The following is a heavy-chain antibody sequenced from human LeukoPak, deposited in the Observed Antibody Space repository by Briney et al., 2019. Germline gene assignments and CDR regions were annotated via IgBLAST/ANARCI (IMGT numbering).Heavy chain of an antibody. V-gene: IGHV3-30*02. J-gene: IGHJ4*02. CDR3: AKGNGYCSSTSCYYNY. D-gene: IGHD2-2*01. CDR2: IRYDGSNK. Sequence: PGGSLRLSCAASGFTFSSYGMHWVRQAPGKGLEWVAFIRYDGSNKYYADSVKGRFTISRDNSKNTLYLQMNSLRAEDTAVYYCAKGNGYCSSTSCYYNYWGQGTLATVSS. CDR1: GFTFSSYG.